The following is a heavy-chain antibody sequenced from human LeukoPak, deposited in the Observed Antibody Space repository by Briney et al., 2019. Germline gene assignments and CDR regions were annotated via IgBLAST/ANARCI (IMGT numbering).Heavy chain of an antibody. CDR1: GFTFSSYA. J-gene: IGHJ4*02. V-gene: IGHV3-30-3*01. D-gene: IGHD5-18*01. Sequence: GGSLRLSCAASGFTFSSYAMHWVRQAPGKGLEWVAVISYDGSNKNYADSVKGRFTISRDNSKNTLYLQMNSLRAEDTAVYYCARDDTAIDYWGQGTLVTVSS. CDR3: ARDDTAIDY. CDR2: ISYDGSNK.